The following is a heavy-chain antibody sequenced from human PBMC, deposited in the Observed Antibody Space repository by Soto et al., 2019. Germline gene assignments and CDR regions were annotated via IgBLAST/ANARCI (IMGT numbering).Heavy chain of an antibody. CDR1: GGSISSYY. V-gene: IGHV4-59*01. CDR3: ASKAAAAKLYYYGMDV. J-gene: IGHJ6*02. D-gene: IGHD6-13*01. Sequence: SETLSLTCTVSGGSISSYYWSWIRQPPGKGLEWIGYIYYSGSTNYNPSLKSRVTISVDTSKNQFSLKLSSVTAADTAVYYCASKAAAAKLYYYGMDVWGQGTTVTVSS. CDR2: IYYSGST.